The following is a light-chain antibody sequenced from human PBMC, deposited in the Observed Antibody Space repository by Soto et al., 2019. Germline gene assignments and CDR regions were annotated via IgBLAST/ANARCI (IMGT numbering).Light chain of an antibody. Sequence: QSVLTQPASVSGSPGQSITISCTGTSSNVGSYNLVSWYQQHPGKAPKLMIYEGSKRPSGVSNRFSGSKSGNTASLTISGLQAEDQADYFSCAIAGGTTYVFGTVTKVTDL. CDR1: SSNVGSYNL. CDR3: CAIAGGTTYV. V-gene: IGLV2-23*01. J-gene: IGLJ1*01. CDR2: EGS.